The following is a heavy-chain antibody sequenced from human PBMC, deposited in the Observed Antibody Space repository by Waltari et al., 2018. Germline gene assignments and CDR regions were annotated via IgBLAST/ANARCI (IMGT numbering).Heavy chain of an antibody. CDR1: GGSIITDRPY. Sequence: QLQLQESGPGLMKPSETLSLTCSVPGGSIITDRPYWGWIRQPPGQGLEWIGSVSYNGATYGSPALKSRVTLSRDTSKNQLSLTLGSVTATDTAVYYCATYIGASIGTAAFDVWGQGTLVSVSS. J-gene: IGHJ3*01. CDR3: ATYIGASIGTAAFDV. V-gene: IGHV4-39*01. CDR2: VSYNGAT. D-gene: IGHD5-12*01.